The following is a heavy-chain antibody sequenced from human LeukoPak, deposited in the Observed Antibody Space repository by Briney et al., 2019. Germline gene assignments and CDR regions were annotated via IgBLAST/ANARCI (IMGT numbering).Heavy chain of an antibody. J-gene: IGHJ4*02. CDR2: ISYDGNNK. CDR1: GFTFSNYA. CDR3: AKEGSLWFGELGFDY. V-gene: IGHV3-30-3*01. D-gene: IGHD3-10*01. Sequence: GGSLRLSCAASGFTFSNYAIHWVRQAPGKGLEWVSLISYDGNNKYYADSVKGRFTISRDNSKNTLYLQMNSLRAEDTAVYYCAKEGSLWFGELGFDYWGQGTLVTVSS.